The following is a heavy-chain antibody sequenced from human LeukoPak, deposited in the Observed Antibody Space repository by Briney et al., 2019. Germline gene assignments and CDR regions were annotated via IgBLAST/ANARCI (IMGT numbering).Heavy chain of an antibody. J-gene: IGHJ4*02. CDR3: ASLVQGYYFDY. CDR2: IYHSGNT. D-gene: IGHD2-2*01. CDR1: GGSISSGGYY. Sequence: PSQTLSLTCTVSGGSISSGGYYWSWIRQPPGKGLEWIGYIYHSGNTYYNPSLKSRVTISVDRSKNQFSLKLSSVTAADTAVYYCASLVQGYYFDYWGQGTLVTVSS. V-gene: IGHV4-30-2*01.